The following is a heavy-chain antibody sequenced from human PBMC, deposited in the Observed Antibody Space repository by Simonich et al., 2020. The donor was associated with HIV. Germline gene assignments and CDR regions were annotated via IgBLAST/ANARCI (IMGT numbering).Heavy chain of an antibody. CDR1: GGSISSSSYY. V-gene: IGHV4-39*01. Sequence: QLQLQESGPGLVKPSETLSLTCTVSGGSISSSSYYWGWIRQPPGKGLEWIGSINYSGTTYYNPALKSLVTISVDTSKNQFSLKLSSVTAADTAVYYCARHWGYDFWSGYYFDYWGQGTLVTVSS. CDR3: ARHWGYDFWSGYYFDY. CDR2: INYSGTT. J-gene: IGHJ4*02. D-gene: IGHD3-3*01.